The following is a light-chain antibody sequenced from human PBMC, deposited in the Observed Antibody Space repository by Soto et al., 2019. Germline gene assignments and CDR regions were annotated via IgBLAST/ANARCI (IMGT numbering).Light chain of an antibody. CDR1: QRVLYSSNNKNY. J-gene: IGKJ4*01. V-gene: IGKV4-1*01. CDR2: WAS. CDR3: QPYSSTPLA. Sequence: DIVMTQSPDSLAVSLGERGTINCKSIQRVLYSSNNKNYLAWYQQRPGQPPKLLIYWASSRESGVPDRFSVSGSGKDFTLTISSLQAEDVAVYYCQPYSSTPLAFGGLTKVEIK.